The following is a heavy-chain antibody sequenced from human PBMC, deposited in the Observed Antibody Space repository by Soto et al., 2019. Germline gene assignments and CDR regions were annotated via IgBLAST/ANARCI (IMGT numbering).Heavy chain of an antibody. CDR3: ARDIITVIGGEIYYYFGMDV. CDR1: GGSFREYY. Sequence: SETLSLTCAVNGGSFREYYWSWIRQPPGKGLEWIGEINQSGTTHYNPSLKRRVNIPIDTSKNQFSLNLTSVTAADTATYFCARDIITVIGGEIYYYFGMDVWGQGTTVTVSS. D-gene: IGHD3-16*01. J-gene: IGHJ6*02. V-gene: IGHV4-34*01. CDR2: INQSGTT.